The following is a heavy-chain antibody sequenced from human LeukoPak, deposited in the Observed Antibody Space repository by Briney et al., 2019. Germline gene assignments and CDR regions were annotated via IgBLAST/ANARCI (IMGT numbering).Heavy chain of an antibody. Sequence: SETLSLTCTVSGGSISYYYWSWIRQPPGKGLEWIGYIYYSGSTNYSPSLRSRVTISVDTSKNQFSLKLNSVTAADTAVYYCARVWFGELDYWGQGTLVTVSS. CDR1: GGSISYYY. CDR2: IYYSGST. J-gene: IGHJ4*02. D-gene: IGHD3-10*01. V-gene: IGHV4-59*01. CDR3: ARVWFGELDY.